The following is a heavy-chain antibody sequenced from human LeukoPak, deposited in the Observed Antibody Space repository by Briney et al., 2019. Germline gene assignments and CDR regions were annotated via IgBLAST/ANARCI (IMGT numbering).Heavy chain of an antibody. V-gene: IGHV4-4*07. CDR1: GGSISSYY. J-gene: IGHJ6*03. CDR3: AREGVVVVPAAPGYYYYYMDV. D-gene: IGHD2-2*01. Sequence: SETLSLTCTVSGGSISSYYWSWIRQPAGKGLEWIGRIYTSGSTNYNPSLKSRVTMSVDTSKNQFSLKLSSVTAADTAVYYCAREGVVVVPAAPGYYYYYMDVWGKGTTVTVSS. CDR2: IYTSGST.